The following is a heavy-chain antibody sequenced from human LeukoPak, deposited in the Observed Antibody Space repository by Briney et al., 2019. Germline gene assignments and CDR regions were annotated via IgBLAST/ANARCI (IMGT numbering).Heavy chain of an antibody. Sequence: SETLSLTCAVSGGSISSSDHSWSWIRQPPGKGLEWIGYIYRSGSTYYTPSLKSRVTISVDRSKNQFSLKLSTMTAADTAVYYCASFDYSSSLSFDYWGQGTLVTVSS. D-gene: IGHD6-6*01. J-gene: IGHJ4*02. CDR2: IYRSGST. V-gene: IGHV4-30-2*01. CDR1: GGSISSSDHS. CDR3: ASFDYSSSLSFDY.